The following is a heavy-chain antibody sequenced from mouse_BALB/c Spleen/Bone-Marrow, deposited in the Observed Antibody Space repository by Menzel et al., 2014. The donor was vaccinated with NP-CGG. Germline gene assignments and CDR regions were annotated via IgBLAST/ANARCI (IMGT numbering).Heavy chain of an antibody. J-gene: IGHJ2*01. Sequence: EVQLQQSGTVLARSGASVKMSCKASGYTFTSYWMNWVKQRPGQDLEWIGAIYPGNSDTSYNQKFKGKAKLTAVTSTSTAYMELSSLTNEDSAVYYCTSDYDDYWGQGTTLTVSS. CDR3: TSDYDDY. CDR2: IYPGNSDT. CDR1: GYTFTSYW. D-gene: IGHD2-4*01. V-gene: IGHV1-5*01.